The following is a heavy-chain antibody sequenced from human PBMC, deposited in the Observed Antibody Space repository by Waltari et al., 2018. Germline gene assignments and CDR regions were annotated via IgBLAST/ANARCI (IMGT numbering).Heavy chain of an antibody. CDR3: ASPYYYGSEKYYFDY. CDR2: IYSGGST. J-gene: IGHJ4*02. V-gene: IGHV3-NL1*01. CDR1: GYTFTSYA. D-gene: IGHD3-10*01. Sequence: QVQLVQSGAEVKKPGASVKVSCKASGYTFTSYAMHWVRQAPGKGLEWVSVIYSGGSTYYADSVKGRFTISRDNSKNTLYLQMNSLRAEDTAVYYCASPYYYGSEKYYFDYWGQGTLVTVSS.